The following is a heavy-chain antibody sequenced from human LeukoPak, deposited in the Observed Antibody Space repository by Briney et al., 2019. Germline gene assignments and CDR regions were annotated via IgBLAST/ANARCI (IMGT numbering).Heavy chain of an antibody. V-gene: IGHV3-23*01. D-gene: IGHD4-23*01. Sequence: PGGSLRLSCAASGFTFSSYTMAWVRQAPGKGLECVSSLSFSGGTIYYADSVKGRFTISRDTSKNTLYLQMNSLRAEDTAVYYCAKALYGGHDYWGQGTLVTVSS. J-gene: IGHJ4*02. CDR2: LSFSGGTI. CDR1: GFTFSSYT. CDR3: AKALYGGHDY.